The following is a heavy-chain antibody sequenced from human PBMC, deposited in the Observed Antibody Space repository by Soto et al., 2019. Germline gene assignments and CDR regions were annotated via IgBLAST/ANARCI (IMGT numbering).Heavy chain of an antibody. Sequence: QVQLVQSGAEVKKPGASVKVSFRASGYTFSSYGISWVRQAPGQGREWMGWISAYNGNTNYSQKLKGRVTMTTDTSTRTAYMELRSLRCDDTAVYYCARYLIVGATPPYYFDYWGQGTLVTVSS. J-gene: IGHJ4*02. D-gene: IGHD1-26*01. V-gene: IGHV1-18*01. CDR2: ISAYNGNT. CDR1: GYTFSSYG. CDR3: ARYLIVGATPPYYFDY.